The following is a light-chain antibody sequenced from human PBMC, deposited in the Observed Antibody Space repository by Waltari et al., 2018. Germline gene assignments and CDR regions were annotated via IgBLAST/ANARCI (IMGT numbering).Light chain of an antibody. CDR2: DAS. CDR3: QQRIDWPLT. V-gene: IGKV3-11*01. CDR1: QSVNSY. J-gene: IGKJ4*01. Sequence: VLTQSPATLSLSPGERATLSCRASQSVNSYLVWYQQKPGQAPRLLIYDASNRATGIPARFSGSGSGADFTLTISSLEPEDFAVYYCQQRIDWPLTFGGGTKVEVK.